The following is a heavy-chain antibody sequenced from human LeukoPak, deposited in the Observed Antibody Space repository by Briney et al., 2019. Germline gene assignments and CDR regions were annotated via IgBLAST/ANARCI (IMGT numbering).Heavy chain of an antibody. CDR1: GYSFTSYW. CDR2: IDPSDSYT. D-gene: IGHD4-11*01. V-gene: IGHV5-10-1*01. J-gene: IGHJ6*02. Sequence: GESLKISCKGSGYSFTSYWISWVRQMPGKGLEWMGRIDPSDSYTNYSPSFQGHVTISADKSISTAYLQWSSLKASGTAMYYCARGGTTTSAYYYYYGMDVRGQGTTVTVSS. CDR3: ARGGTTTSAYYYYYGMDV.